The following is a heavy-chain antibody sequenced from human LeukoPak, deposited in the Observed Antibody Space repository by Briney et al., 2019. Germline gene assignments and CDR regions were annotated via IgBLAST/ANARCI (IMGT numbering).Heavy chain of an antibody. CDR1: GGSISSSSYY. D-gene: IGHD3-10*01. V-gene: IGHV4-39*07. Sequence: SETLSLTCTVSGGSISSSSYYWGWIRQPPGKGLEWIGSIYYSGSTYYNPSLKSRVTISVDTSKNQFSLKLSSVTAADTAVYYCARETGELPYYSDYWGQGTLVTVSS. CDR3: ARETGELPYYSDY. CDR2: IYYSGST. J-gene: IGHJ4*02.